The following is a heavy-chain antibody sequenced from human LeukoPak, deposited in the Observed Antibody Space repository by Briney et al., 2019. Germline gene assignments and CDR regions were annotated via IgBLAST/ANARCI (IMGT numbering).Heavy chain of an antibody. V-gene: IGHV4-59*01. Sequence: SETLSLTCTVSGGSISRYYGSWIRQPPGKGLEWIGYIYYSGSTNYNPSLKSRVTISVDSSKNQFSLKLSSVTAADTAVYYCARAQLLWFGDEKSGFDYWGQGTLVTVSS. CDR1: GGSISRYY. D-gene: IGHD3-10*01. J-gene: IGHJ4*02. CDR3: ARAQLLWFGDEKSGFDY. CDR2: IYYSGST.